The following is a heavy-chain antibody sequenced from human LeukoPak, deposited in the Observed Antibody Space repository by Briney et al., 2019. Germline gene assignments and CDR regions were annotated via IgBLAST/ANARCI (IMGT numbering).Heavy chain of an antibody. CDR2: ISGSGSST. CDR1: GFTFNSYG. Sequence: GGSLRLSCTVSGFTFNSYGMTWVRQAPGKGLEWVSGISGSGSSTFYADSAKGRFTISRDNSKNTLYLQMNSLRADDTAVYFCVRDGEGEKLRYRNWFDPWGQGTLVTVSS. V-gene: IGHV3-23*01. J-gene: IGHJ5*02. D-gene: IGHD3-9*01. CDR3: VRDGEGEKLRYRNWFDP.